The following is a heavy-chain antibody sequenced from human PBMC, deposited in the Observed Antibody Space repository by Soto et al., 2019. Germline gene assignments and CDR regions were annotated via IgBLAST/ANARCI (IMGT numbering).Heavy chain of an antibody. CDR1: GFTSSDHY. CDR2: SKSKPNNYIT. CDR3: TRAGFGHGVDV. D-gene: IGHD3-16*01. J-gene: IGHJ6*02. V-gene: IGHV3-72*01. Sequence: EVQLVESGGGLVQPGGSLRLSCAASGFTSSDHYMDWVRQAPGKGLEWVGRSKSKPNNYITEYAASVKGRFTISRDESENSRYLQMNSLKTEDPAVYYCTRAGFGHGVDVWGQGTTVTVSS.